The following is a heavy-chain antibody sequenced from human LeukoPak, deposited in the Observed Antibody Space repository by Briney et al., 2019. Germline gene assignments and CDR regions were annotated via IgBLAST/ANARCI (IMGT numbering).Heavy chain of an antibody. CDR2: ISSSGSTI. D-gene: IGHD3-22*01. V-gene: IGHV3-48*03. CDR1: GFTFSSYE. CDR3: ARDPYYYDSSGCFDY. J-gene: IGHJ4*02. Sequence: GGSLRLSCAASGFTFSSYEMNWVRQAPGRGLEWVSYISSSGSTIYYADSVKGRFTISRDNAKNSLYLQMNSLRAEDTAVYYCARDPYYYDSSGCFDYWGQGTLVTVSS.